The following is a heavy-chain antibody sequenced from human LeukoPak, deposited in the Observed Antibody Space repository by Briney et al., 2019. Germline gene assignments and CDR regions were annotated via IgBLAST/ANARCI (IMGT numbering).Heavy chain of an antibody. CDR2: ISLNSGSI. V-gene: IGHV3-9*01. J-gene: IGHJ4*02. CDR1: GFTFSDYV. CDR3: TSGGYCGSTDY. Sequence: PGGSLRLSCAVSGFTFSDYVIHWVRHAPGQGLEWVTGISLNSGSIGYADYVKGRFTISRDNDKNTLYLQMNSLRAEDTAVYYCTSGGYCGSTDYWGQGTLVTVSS. D-gene: IGHD3-10*01.